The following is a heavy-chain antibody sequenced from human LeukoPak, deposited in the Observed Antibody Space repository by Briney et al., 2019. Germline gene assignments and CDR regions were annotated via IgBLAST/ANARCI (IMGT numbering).Heavy chain of an antibody. J-gene: IGHJ4*02. V-gene: IGHV3-30*02. CDR1: GFTFSSYG. CDR3: AKDQTGYSYGYFPDY. CDR2: IRYDGSNK. D-gene: IGHD5-18*01. Sequence: GGSLRLSCAASGFTFSSYGMHWVRQAPGKGLEWVAFIRYDGSNKYYADSVKGRFTISRDNSKNTLYLQMNSLRAEDTAVYYCAKDQTGYSYGYFPDYWGQGTLVTVSS.